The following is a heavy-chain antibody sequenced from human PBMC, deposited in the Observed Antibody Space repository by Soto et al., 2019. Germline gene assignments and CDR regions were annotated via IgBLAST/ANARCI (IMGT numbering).Heavy chain of an antibody. Sequence: QLVESGGGLVQPGGSLRLSCAASGFTFSDYWMSWVRQAPGKGLEWVANIKEDGSEKFYLDSVKGRFTISRDNAKNSLFLQMNTLRAGDTAVSYCAREMVGPTLDSWGQGTLLTVSS. CDR2: IKEDGSEK. CDR1: GFTFSDYW. V-gene: IGHV3-7*05. J-gene: IGHJ4*02. D-gene: IGHD2-15*01. CDR3: AREMVGPTLDS.